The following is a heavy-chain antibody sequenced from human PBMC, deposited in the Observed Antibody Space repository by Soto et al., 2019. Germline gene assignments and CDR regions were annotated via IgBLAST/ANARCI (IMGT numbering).Heavy chain of an antibody. CDR1: GYSFTSYW. CDR2: IYPGDSDT. J-gene: IGHJ5*02. CDR3: ARRVGYCSGGSCYVWFDP. V-gene: IGHV5-51*01. Sequence: PGESLKISCKGSGYSFTSYWIGWVGQMPGKGLEWMGIIYPGDSDTRYSPSFQGQVTISADKSISTAYLQWSSLKASDTSMYYCARRVGYCSGGSCYVWFDPWGQGTLVTVSS. D-gene: IGHD2-15*01.